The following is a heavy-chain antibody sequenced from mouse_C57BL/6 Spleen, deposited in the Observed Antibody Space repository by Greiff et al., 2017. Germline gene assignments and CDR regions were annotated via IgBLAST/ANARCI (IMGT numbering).Heavy chain of an antibody. CDR3: ARSEDYGSSYDY. V-gene: IGHV1-63*01. J-gene: IGHJ3*01. D-gene: IGHD1-1*01. CDR2: IYPGGGYT. Sequence: QVQLQQSGAELVRPGTSVKMSCKASGYTFTNYWIGWAKQRPGHGLEWIGDIYPGGGYTNYNEKFKGKATLTADKSSSTAYMQFSSLTSEDSAIYYCARSEDYGSSYDYWGQGTLVTVSA. CDR1: GYTFTNYW.